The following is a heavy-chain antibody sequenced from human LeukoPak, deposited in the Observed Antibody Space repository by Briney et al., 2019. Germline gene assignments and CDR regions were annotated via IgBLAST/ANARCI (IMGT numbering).Heavy chain of an antibody. CDR1: GLTFSGYA. V-gene: IGHV3-64*01. D-gene: IGHD2-15*01. Sequence: GGPLRLSCAASGLTFSGYAMHWVRQAPGKGLEYVSAISSNGGSTYYANSVKGRFTISRDNSKNTLYLQMGSLRAEDMAVYYCARAPGVVVAATDYFDYWGQGTLVTVSS. CDR3: ARAPGVVVAATDYFDY. J-gene: IGHJ4*02. CDR2: ISSNGGST.